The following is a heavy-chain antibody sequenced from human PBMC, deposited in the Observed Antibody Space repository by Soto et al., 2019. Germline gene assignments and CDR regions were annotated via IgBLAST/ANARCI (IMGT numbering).Heavy chain of an antibody. J-gene: IGHJ3*02. D-gene: IGHD1-26*01. CDR1: GFTFSSYS. V-gene: IGHV3-21*01. CDR3: ATDLVAATKSFNAFDI. Sequence: EVQLVESGGGLVKPGGSLRLSCAASGFTFSSYSMNWVRQAPGKGLEWVSSISSSSSYIYYADSVKGRFTISRDNAKNSLCLKMSTLRAEDTAVYYCATDLVAATKSFNAFDIWVQGTMVTVSS. CDR2: ISSSSSYI.